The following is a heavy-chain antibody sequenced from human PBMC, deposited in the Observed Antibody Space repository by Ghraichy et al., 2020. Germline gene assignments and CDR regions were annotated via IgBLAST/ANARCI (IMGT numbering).Heavy chain of an antibody. CDR1: GFTFSDYW. J-gene: IGHJ4*02. V-gene: IGHV3-7*01. D-gene: IGHD1-1*01. CDR3: VRDATGSNFYFDY. Sequence: GGSLRLSCAVSGFTFSDYWMSRVRQVPGKGLEWLANIKEDGSEIKYLDSVKGRFTISRDNAKKSLFLQMNSLRVDDTALYYCVRDATGSNFYFDYWGLGTLVTVSS. CDR2: IKEDGSEI.